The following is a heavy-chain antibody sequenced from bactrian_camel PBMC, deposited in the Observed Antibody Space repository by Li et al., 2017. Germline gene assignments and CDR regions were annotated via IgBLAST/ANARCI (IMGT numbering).Heavy chain of an antibody. J-gene: IGHJ4*01. D-gene: IGHD2*01. CDR1: GFTFSSVW. Sequence: HVQLVESGGGLVQPGGSLRLSCAASGFTFSSVWMNWVRQAPGKGLEWVSGIDTDHGGGATYYADSVKGRFTISRDNAKNTVSLQMNSLESEDAARYFCTASSDYWGQGTQVTVS. CDR2: IDTDHGGGAT. CDR3: TASSDY. V-gene: IGHV3S1*01.